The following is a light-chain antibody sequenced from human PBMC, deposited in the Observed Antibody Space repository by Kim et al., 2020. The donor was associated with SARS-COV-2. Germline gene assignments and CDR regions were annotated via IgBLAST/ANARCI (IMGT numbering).Light chain of an antibody. CDR3: QAWDSSTEV. V-gene: IGLV3-1*01. CDR1: KLGDKY. CDR2: QDS. Sequence: SWSPGQTASITCSGDKLGDKYACWYQQKPGQSPVLVIYQDSKRPSGIPERFSGSNSGNTATLTISGTQAMDEADYYCQAWDSSTEVFGGGTQLTV. J-gene: IGLJ3*02.